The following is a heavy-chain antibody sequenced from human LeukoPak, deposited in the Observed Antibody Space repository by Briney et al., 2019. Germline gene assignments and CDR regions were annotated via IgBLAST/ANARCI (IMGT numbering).Heavy chain of an antibody. Sequence: SETLSLTCAVSGGSISSRNWWSWVRQPPGKGLEWIAEIHHNGSTNCNPSLKSRVTVSVDKSKNQFSLKLSSVTAADTAAYYCARIRGFGADYYYYYMDVWGKGTTVTVSS. D-gene: IGHD3-10*01. V-gene: IGHV4-4*02. CDR3: ARIRGFGADYYYYYMDV. CDR2: IHHNGST. J-gene: IGHJ6*03. CDR1: GGSISSRNW.